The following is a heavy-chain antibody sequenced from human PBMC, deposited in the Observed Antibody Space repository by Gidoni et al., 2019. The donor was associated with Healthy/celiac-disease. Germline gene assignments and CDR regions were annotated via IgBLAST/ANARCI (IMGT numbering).Heavy chain of an antibody. CDR2: INHSGST. V-gene: IGHV4-34*01. Sequence: QVQLQQWGAGLLKPSETLSLTCAVYGGSFSGYYWSWIRQPPGKGLEWIGEINHSGSTNYNPSLKSRVTISVDTSKNQFSLKLSSVTAADTAVYYCASKLRGYSYGYIDYWGQGTLVTVS. D-gene: IGHD5-18*01. J-gene: IGHJ4*02. CDR1: GGSFSGYY. CDR3: ASKLRGYSYGYIDY.